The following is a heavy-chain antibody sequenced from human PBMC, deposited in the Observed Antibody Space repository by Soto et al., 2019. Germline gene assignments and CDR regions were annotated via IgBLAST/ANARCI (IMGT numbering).Heavy chain of an antibody. J-gene: IGHJ5*02. Sequence: ASVKVSCKASGYTFTSYAMHWVRQAPGQRLEWMGWINAGNGNTKYSQKFQGRVTITRDTSASTAYMELSSLRSEDTAVYYCARDILSSWSGWFDPWGQGTLVTVYS. CDR2: INAGNGNT. CDR3: ARDILSSWSGWFDP. V-gene: IGHV1-3*01. CDR1: GYTFTSYA.